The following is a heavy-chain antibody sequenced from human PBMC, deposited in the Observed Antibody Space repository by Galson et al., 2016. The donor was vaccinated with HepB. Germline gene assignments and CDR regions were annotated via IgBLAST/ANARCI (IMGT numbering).Heavy chain of an antibody. J-gene: IGHJ4*02. Sequence: ETLSLTCSVSGDSVINSAYYWAWIRQPPGKGLEWIATIYYSGSTYYSPSLKSRLTISMDSSKNHFSLKRTSVTATDTSVYYCARLTLAGSSPYHFDHWGQGTVIAVSS. CDR1: GDSVINSAYY. V-gene: IGHV4-39*01. CDR2: IYYSGST. D-gene: IGHD2/OR15-2a*01. CDR3: ARLTLAGSSPYHFDH.